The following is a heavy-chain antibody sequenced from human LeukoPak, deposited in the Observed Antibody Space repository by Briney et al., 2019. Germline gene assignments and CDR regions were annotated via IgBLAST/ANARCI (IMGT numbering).Heavy chain of an antibody. J-gene: IGHJ6*03. V-gene: IGHV3-9*01. CDR2: ISWNSGSI. D-gene: IGHD6-13*01. Sequence: PGGSLRLSCAASGFTFDDYAMHWVRQAPGKGLEGVSGISWNSGSIGYADSVKGRFTISRDNVKNSLYLQMNSLRAEDTALYYCAKDAIAAAGTSNYYYMGVWGKGTTVTVSS. CDR1: GFTFDDYA. CDR3: AKDAIAAAGTSNYYYMGV.